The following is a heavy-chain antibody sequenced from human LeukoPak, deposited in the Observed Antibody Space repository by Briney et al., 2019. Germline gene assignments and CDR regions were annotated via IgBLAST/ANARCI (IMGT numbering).Heavy chain of an antibody. J-gene: IGHJ6*03. V-gene: IGHV3-23*01. CDR1: GFTFSSYG. CDR3: AKNRGHCVDGVCHNYYYMDV. CDR2: VSGSAGRT. D-gene: IGHD2-8*02. Sequence: GGSLRLSCAASGFTFSSYGMHWVRQAPGKGLEWVSTVSGSAGRTDYADSVKGRFTISRDNLKNTLYLQMNGLRAEDTAVYYCAKNRGHCVDGVCHNYYYMDVWGKGTTVTVSS.